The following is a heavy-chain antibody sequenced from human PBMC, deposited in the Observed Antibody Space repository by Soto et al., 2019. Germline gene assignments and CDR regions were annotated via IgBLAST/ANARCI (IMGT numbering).Heavy chain of an antibody. J-gene: IGHJ4*02. CDR2: IYYSGST. CDR1: GGSISSGGYY. D-gene: IGHD3-3*01. CDR3: ARHYYDFWSGYYGCFDY. Sequence: SETLSLTCTVSGGSISSGGYYWSWIRQHPGKGLEWIGYIYYSGSTYYNPSLKSRVTISVDTSKNQFSLKLSSVTAADTAVYYCARHYYDFWSGYYGCFDYWGQGTLVTVSS. V-gene: IGHV4-31*03.